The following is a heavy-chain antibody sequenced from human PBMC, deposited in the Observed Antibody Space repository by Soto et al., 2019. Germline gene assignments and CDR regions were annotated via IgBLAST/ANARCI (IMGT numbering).Heavy chain of an antibody. D-gene: IGHD6-6*01. Sequence: GVLRLSCAVSGFTFNSYAMSWVRQAPGKGLDWVSGISGSGDFTSYAGSVKGRFTISRDNSKNTLYLQMNSLRAEDTAVYYCAKAFRSSSQYYYGMDVWGQGTTVTVSS. CDR1: GFTFNSYA. V-gene: IGHV3-23*01. CDR2: ISGSGDFT. CDR3: AKAFRSSSQYYYGMDV. J-gene: IGHJ6*02.